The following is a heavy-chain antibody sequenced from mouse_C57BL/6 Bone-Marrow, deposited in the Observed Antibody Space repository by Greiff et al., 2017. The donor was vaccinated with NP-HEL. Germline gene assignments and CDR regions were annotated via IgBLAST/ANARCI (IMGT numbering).Heavy chain of an antibody. CDR3: AREQLRPPYAMDY. Sequence: VQLKESEGGLVQPGSSMKLSCTASGFTFSDYYMAWVRQVPEKGLEWVANINYDGSSTYYLDSLKSRFIMSRDNAKNIIYLQMSSLKSEDTATYYYAREQLRPPYAMDYWGQGTSVTVSS. CDR2: INYDGSST. V-gene: IGHV5-16*01. J-gene: IGHJ4*01. D-gene: IGHD3-2*02. CDR1: GFTFSDYY.